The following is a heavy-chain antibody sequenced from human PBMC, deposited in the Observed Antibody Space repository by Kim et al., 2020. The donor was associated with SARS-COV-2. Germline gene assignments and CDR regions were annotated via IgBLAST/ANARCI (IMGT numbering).Heavy chain of an antibody. CDR2: IYDTGRT. Sequence: SETLSLTCGVSGGSISSHFWWGWVRQPPGKGLEWIGEIYDTGRTNYNPSLMSRVTISLDKSTNQFSLNLNSVTAADTAVYYCARGMGAADFWGQGALVTV. J-gene: IGHJ4*02. CDR3: ARGMGAADF. V-gene: IGHV4-4*02. D-gene: IGHD1-26*01. CDR1: GGSISSHFW.